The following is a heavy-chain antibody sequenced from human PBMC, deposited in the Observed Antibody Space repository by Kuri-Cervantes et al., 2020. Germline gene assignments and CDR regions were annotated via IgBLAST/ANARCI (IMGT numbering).Heavy chain of an antibody. CDR2: IKSKTDGGTT. D-gene: IGHD3-16*02. CDR1: GFTFSSYA. V-gene: IGHV3-15*01. CDR3: TTDGIIDYYYMDV. Sequence: GGSLRLSCAASGFTFSSYAMHWVRQAPGKGLEWVGRIKSKTDGGTTDYAAPVKGRFTISRDDSKNTLYLQMNSLKTEDTAVYYCTTDGIIDYYYMDVWGKGTTVTVSS. J-gene: IGHJ6*03.